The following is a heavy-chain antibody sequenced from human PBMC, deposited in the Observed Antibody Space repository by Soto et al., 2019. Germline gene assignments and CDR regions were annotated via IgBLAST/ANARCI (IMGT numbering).Heavy chain of an antibody. V-gene: IGHV5-51*01. J-gene: IGHJ5*02. Sequence: PGESLKISCNGSGYSFTSHWIAWVRQMPGKGLEWMGIIYPGDSDATYSPSFQGQVTISADKSISYAYLQWTSLKASDTATYNCARRSRRGYDRVGYNWFVPWGQGTLVTVSS. CDR2: IYPGDSDA. D-gene: IGHD5-12*01. CDR3: ARRSRRGYDRVGYNWFVP. CDR1: GYSFTSHW.